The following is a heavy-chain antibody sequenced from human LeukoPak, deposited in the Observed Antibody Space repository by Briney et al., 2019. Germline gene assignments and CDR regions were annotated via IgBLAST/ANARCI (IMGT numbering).Heavy chain of an antibody. D-gene: IGHD3-3*01. CDR3: AKDIDYYDFWSGFVYGMDV. J-gene: IGHJ6*02. V-gene: IGHV3-30*18. CDR2: ISYDGSNK. CDR1: GFTFSSYG. Sequence: GGSLRLSRAASGFTFSSYGMHWVRQAPGKGLEWVAVISYDGSNKYYADSVKGRFTISRDNSKDTLYLQMNSLRAEDTAVYYCAKDIDYYDFWSGFVYGMDVWGQGTTVTVSS.